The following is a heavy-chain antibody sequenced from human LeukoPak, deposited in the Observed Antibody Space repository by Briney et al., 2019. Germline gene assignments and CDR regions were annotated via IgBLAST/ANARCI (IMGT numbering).Heavy chain of an antibody. CDR1: GYTFTSYD. D-gene: IGHD2-2*01. J-gene: IGHJ3*02. V-gene: IGHV1-8*01. Sequence: GASVKVSCKASGYTFTSYDINWVRQATGQGLEWMGWMNPNSGNTGYAQKFQGRVTMARITSISTAYLELSSLRSEDPAVYYCGIVVVPAAIWKRNDAFDIWGQGTMVTVSS. CDR2: MNPNSGNT. CDR3: GIVVVPAAIWKRNDAFDI.